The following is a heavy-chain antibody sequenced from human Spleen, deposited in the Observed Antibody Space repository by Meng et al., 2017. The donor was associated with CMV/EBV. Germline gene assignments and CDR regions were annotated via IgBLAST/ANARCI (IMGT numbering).Heavy chain of an antibody. V-gene: IGHV3-30*02. Sequence: GGSLRLSCAASGFTFSSYGMHWVRQAPGKGLEWVAFIRYDGSNKYYADSVKGRFTISRDNSKNTLYLQMNSLRAEDTAVYYCAKEGDISGWYDPKYHFDHWGQGTLVTVSS. CDR3: AKEGDISGWYDPKYHFDH. J-gene: IGHJ4*02. CDR1: GFTFSSYG. CDR2: IRYDGSNK. D-gene: IGHD6-19*01.